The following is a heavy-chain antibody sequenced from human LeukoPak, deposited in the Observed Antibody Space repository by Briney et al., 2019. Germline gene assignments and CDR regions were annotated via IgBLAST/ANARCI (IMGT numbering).Heavy chain of an antibody. Sequence: SSETLSLTCTVSGGSISSYYWSWIRQPPGKGLEWIGNIFYSGSPNYNPSLKSRVTISFDTSKNQFSLKLSSVTAADTAVYYRARVGHLAAAGTYDYWGQGTLVTVSS. CDR2: IFYSGSP. D-gene: IGHD6-13*01. CDR3: ARVGHLAAAGTYDY. CDR1: GGSISSYY. V-gene: IGHV4-59*08. J-gene: IGHJ4*02.